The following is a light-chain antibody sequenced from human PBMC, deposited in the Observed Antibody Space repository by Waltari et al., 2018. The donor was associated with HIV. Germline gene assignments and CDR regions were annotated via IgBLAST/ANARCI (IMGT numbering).Light chain of an antibody. Sequence: QSALTQPASVSGSPGQSITISCTGTSSDVGGHNFVSWYQQHPGKAPKLMIYDVSDRPSGVSELFAGSKSGNTASLTISGLQAEDEADYYCTSYTSSNTLVVFGGGTRLTVV. CDR3: TSYTSSNTLVV. CDR2: DVS. J-gene: IGLJ2*01. CDR1: SSDVGGHNF. V-gene: IGLV2-14*03.